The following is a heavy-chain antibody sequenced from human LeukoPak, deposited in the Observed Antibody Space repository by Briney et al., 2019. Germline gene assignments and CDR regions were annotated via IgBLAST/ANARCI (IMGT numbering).Heavy chain of an antibody. J-gene: IGHJ3*01. CDR2: ISSDGITT. V-gene: IGHV3-74*01. CDR3: ARMEVA. CDR1: GFTFSSSW. D-gene: IGHD3-3*01. Sequence: GGSLRLSCAASGFTFSSSWMHWVRQVPGKGLVWVSRISSDGITTNYADSVKGRFTISRDNAKNTVYLQMNSLRAEDTAVYYCARMEVAWGQGTIVAVSS.